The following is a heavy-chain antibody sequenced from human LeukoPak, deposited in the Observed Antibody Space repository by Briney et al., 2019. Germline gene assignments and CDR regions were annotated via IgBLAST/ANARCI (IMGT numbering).Heavy chain of an antibody. CDR2: IYSGGTA. J-gene: IGHJ4*02. CDR3: ARGGYSYGSQYYFDY. Sequence: GGSLRLSCAASGCTVSRNYMSWVRQPPGRGLESFSVIYSGGTAYYADSVKGRFTISRDISKNTLYLQMNSLTAEDTAVYFCARGGYSYGSQYYFDYWGQGTLVTVFS. V-gene: IGHV3-53*01. D-gene: IGHD3-16*02. CDR1: GCTVSRNY.